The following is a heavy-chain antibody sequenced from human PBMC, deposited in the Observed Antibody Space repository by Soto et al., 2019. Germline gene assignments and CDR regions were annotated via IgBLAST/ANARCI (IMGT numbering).Heavy chain of an antibody. CDR3: AGPQRIVGATTREYYYYGMEV. J-gene: IGHJ6*02. CDR1: GFTFTSSA. Sequence: QMQLVQSGPEVKKPGTSVKVSCKASGFTFTSSAVQWVRQSRGQRLEWIGWIVVGSGKTNYAQKFQERATITRGMSTRRAYMELSSLRSEATAVYYCAGPQRIVGATTREYYYYGMEVWGQGTTVTVSS. V-gene: IGHV1-58*01. CDR2: IVVGSGKT. D-gene: IGHD1-26*01.